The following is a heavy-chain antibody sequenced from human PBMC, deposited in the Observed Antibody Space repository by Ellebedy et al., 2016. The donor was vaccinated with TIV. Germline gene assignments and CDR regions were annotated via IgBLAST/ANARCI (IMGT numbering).Heavy chain of an antibody. CDR1: GFTFNSYW. D-gene: IGHD3-22*01. CDR2: INQDGSRI. CDR3: VRDGAYGDYSPGYYGMDV. V-gene: IGHV3-7*03. Sequence: GESLKISCAASGFTFNSYWMSWVRQAPGKGLEWVANINQDGSRIYYVDSVKGRFTISRDNAKNSVYLRMNTVRVEDTAVYHCVRDGAYGDYSPGYYGMDVWGQGTTVTVSS. J-gene: IGHJ6*02.